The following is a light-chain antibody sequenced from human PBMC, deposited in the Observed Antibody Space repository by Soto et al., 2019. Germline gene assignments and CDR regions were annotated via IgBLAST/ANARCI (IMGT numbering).Light chain of an antibody. J-gene: IGLJ1*01. V-gene: IGLV2-14*01. CDR3: SSYTGSTKYV. Sequence: QSALTQPASVSGSPGQSITISCTGTSSDVGIYNYVSWYQQHPGKAPKLMIYQVTNRPSGVSNRFSGSKSVNTASLTISGLQAEDEADYYCSSYTGSTKYVFGTGTKVTGL. CDR2: QVT. CDR1: SSDVGIYNY.